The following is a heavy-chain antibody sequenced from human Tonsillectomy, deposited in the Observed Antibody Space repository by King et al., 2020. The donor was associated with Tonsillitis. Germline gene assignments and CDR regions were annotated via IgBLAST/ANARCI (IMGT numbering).Heavy chain of an antibody. J-gene: IGHJ4*02. Sequence: HVQLVESGGGVVQPGRSLRLSCAASGFTFSSYGMHWVRQAPGKGLEWVAVIWDDGSNKYYADSVKGRFTISRDNSKNTLYLQMNSLRAEDTAVYYCARDRGEMATLDYWGQGTLVTVSS. CDR3: ARDRGEMATLDY. CDR1: GFTFSSYG. CDR2: IWDDGSNK. V-gene: IGHV3-33*01. D-gene: IGHD5-24*01.